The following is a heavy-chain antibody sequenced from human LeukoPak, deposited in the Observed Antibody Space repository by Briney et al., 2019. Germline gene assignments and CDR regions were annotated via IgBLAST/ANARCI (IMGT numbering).Heavy chain of an antibody. CDR3: ARTSPSSGYSSSWCHAGPPYYFDY. Sequence: SETLSLTCAVYGGSFSGYYWSWIRQPPGKGLEWIGEINHSGSTNYNPSLKSRVTISVDTSKNQFPLKLSSVTAADTAVYYCARTSPSSGYSSSWCHAGPPYYFDYWGQGTLVTVSS. CDR2: INHSGST. V-gene: IGHV4-34*01. CDR1: GGSFSGYY. J-gene: IGHJ4*02. D-gene: IGHD6-13*01.